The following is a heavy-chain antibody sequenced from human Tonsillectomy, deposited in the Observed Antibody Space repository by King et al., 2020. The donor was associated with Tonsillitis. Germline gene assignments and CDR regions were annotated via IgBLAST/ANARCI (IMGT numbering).Heavy chain of an antibody. V-gene: IGHV4-4*07. CDR1: GGSISSYY. Sequence: VQLQESGPGLGKPSETPSLTFTVSGGSISSYYWSWVRQPAGKGLEWVWRVYTSGSTNYNPPLKSRVHMSVYTSKNQFSPKLSSVTAADTAVYYCARAVVPAAHNWFDPWGQGTLVTVSS. CDR2: VYTSGST. D-gene: IGHD2-2*01. J-gene: IGHJ5*02. CDR3: ARAVVPAAHNWFDP.